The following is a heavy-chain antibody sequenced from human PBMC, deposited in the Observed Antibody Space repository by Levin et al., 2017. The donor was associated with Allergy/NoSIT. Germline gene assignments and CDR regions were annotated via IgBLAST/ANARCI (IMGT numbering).Heavy chain of an antibody. CDR1: GYSFTSYT. V-gene: IGHV1-3*01. J-gene: IGHJ5*02. Sequence: PAASVKVSCKASGYSFTSYTIHWVRQAPGQRLEWMAWINAANGDTSLSQKFPGRVAITRDASTNTISLELRSLRSEDSAVYFCARDFCSGSTCSLFGAWGQGTLVTVST. CDR3: ARDFCSGSTCSLFGA. CDR2: INAANGDT. D-gene: IGHD3-3*01.